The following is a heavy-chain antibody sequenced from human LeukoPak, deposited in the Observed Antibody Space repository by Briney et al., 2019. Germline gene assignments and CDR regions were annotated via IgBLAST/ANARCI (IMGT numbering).Heavy chain of an antibody. CDR3: ARVQQWPAGEAFDI. D-gene: IGHD6-19*01. J-gene: IGHJ3*02. Sequence: PSETLSLTCTVSGGSISSSSYYWGWIRQPPGKGLEWIGSIYYSGSTYYNPSLKSRVTISVDTSKNQFSLKLSSVTAADTAVYYCARVQQWPAGEAFDIWGQGTMVTVPS. CDR2: IYYSGST. V-gene: IGHV4-39*07. CDR1: GGSISSSSYY.